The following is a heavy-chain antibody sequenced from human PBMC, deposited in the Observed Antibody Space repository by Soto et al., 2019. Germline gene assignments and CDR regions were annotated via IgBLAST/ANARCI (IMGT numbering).Heavy chain of an antibody. CDR1: GGSMSSYD. D-gene: IGHD4-17*01. J-gene: IGHJ6*02. Sequence: PSETLSLTCTVSGGSMSSYDWTWIRQPPGKGLEWIGYIYYSGSTNYNPSLKSRVTISVDTSKNQFSLKLSSVTAADTAVYYCARFGGYGDYPARATYYYYGMDVWGQGTTVTVSS. CDR2: IYYSGST. V-gene: IGHV4-59*01. CDR3: ARFGGYGDYPARATYYYYGMDV.